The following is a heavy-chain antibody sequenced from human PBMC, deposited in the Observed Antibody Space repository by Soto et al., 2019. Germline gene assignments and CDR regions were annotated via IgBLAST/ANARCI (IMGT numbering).Heavy chain of an antibody. J-gene: IGHJ4*02. CDR2: IYSGSST. Sequence: EVQLVESGGGLVQPGGSLRLSCAASGFTVSTQYMSWVRQAPGKGLEWVSVIYSGSSTFYADYVRGRFTISRDNSKNTVNLQMNSLRAEDTAVYYFARDPWAADYWGQGTLVTVSS. D-gene: IGHD3-16*01. CDR3: ARDPWAADY. V-gene: IGHV3-66*01. CDR1: GFTVSTQY.